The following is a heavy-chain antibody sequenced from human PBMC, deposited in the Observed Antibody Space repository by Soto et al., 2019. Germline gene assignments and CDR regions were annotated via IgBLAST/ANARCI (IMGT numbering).Heavy chain of an antibody. Sequence: EVQLLDSGGGLVQPGGSLRLSCAASGFTVSGYALTWVRQAPGKGLEWVSAISGGGDATFYADSVKGRFTISRDNSKNTLYLQMNTLRAEDTAVYYCAIKVSGSTGRPDLWYFDLWGRGTLVTVSS. J-gene: IGHJ2*01. D-gene: IGHD3-10*01. CDR3: AIKVSGSTGRPDLWYFDL. CDR2: ISGGGDAT. V-gene: IGHV3-23*01. CDR1: GFTVSGYA.